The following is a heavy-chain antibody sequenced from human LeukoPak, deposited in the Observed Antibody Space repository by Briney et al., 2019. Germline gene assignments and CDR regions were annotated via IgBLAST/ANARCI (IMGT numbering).Heavy chain of an antibody. CDR1: GFTFSRYW. Sequence: GGSLRLSCAASGFTFSRYWMSWVRQAPGKGLEWVANIKQDESEEHYVDSVKGRFTISRDNAKNSLYLQMNSLRVEDTAVYYCANYYDSGPQGDYWGQGILVIVSS. J-gene: IGHJ4*02. D-gene: IGHD3-10*01. CDR2: IKQDESEE. V-gene: IGHV3-7*01. CDR3: ANYYDSGPQGDY.